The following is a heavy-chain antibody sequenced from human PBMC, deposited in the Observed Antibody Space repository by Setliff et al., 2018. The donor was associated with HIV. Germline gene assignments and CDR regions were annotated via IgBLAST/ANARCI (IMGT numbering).Heavy chain of an antibody. Sequence: ASVKVSCKASDYAFSTYGFTWVRQAPGQGLEWMGWISAYDGNRNYAQKLQDRLTLTTDTSTNTAYMELRRLTADDTAVYFCARGGVYYYYMDVWGKGTTVTAP. CDR3: ARGGVYYYYMDV. V-gene: IGHV1-18*01. J-gene: IGHJ6*03. CDR1: DYAFSTYG. D-gene: IGHD3-16*01. CDR2: ISAYDGNR.